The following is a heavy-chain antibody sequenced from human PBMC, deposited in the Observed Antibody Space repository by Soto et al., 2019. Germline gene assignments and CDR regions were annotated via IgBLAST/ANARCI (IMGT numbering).Heavy chain of an antibody. Sequence: SVKVSCKASGGTVTNYAINWVRQAPGQGLEWMGGIIPIFGSTNYAQTFQARVTFTADRSTTTVYMELKSLTIEDTAVYYCARSSFDRSGCYVYYFDSWGQGTLVTVSS. D-gene: IGHD3-9*01. CDR1: GGTVTNYA. J-gene: IGHJ4*02. CDR2: IIPIFGST. CDR3: ARSSFDRSGCYVYYFDS. V-gene: IGHV1-69*06.